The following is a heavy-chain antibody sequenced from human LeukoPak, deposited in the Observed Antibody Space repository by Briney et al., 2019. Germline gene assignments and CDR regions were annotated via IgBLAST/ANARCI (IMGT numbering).Heavy chain of an antibody. CDR3: ATSGGGQDSSGYSAFDI. J-gene: IGHJ3*02. CDR2: IYTSGST. V-gene: IGHV4-61*02. Sequence: SQTLSLTCTVSGGSISSGSYYWSWIRQPAGKGLEWIGRIYTSGSTNYNPSLKSRVTISVDTSKNQFSLKLSSVTAADTAVYYCATSGGGQDSSGYSAFDIWGQGTMVTVSS. CDR1: GGSISSGSYY. D-gene: IGHD3-22*01.